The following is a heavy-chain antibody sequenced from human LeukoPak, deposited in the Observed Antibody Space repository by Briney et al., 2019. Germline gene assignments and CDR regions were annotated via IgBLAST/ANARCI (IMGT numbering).Heavy chain of an antibody. CDR1: GGSFSGYY. CDR3: AGGFTAGAFDI. CDR2: INHSGST. J-gene: IGHJ3*02. Sequence: PSETLSLTCAVYGGSFSGYYWTWIRQPPGKGLEWIGEINHSGSTNYNPSLKSRVTISVDTSKNQFSLKLSSVTAADTAVYYCAGGFTAGAFDIWGQGTMVTVSS. V-gene: IGHV4-34*09.